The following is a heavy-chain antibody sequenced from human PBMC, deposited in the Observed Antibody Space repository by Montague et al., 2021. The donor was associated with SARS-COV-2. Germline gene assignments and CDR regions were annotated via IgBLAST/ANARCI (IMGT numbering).Heavy chain of an antibody. J-gene: IGHJ4*02. CDR1: GGSIRSYY. CDR3: ASQVADFYSGIDY. V-gene: IGHV4-59*01. D-gene: IGHD3-3*01. Sequence: SETLSLTCTVSGGSIRSYYWSWIRQPPGKGLEWIGYIYYSGSTNYNPSLKSRVTISVDTSKNQFSLKLSSVTAADTAVYYCASQVADFYSGIDYWGQGTLVTVSS. CDR2: IYYSGST.